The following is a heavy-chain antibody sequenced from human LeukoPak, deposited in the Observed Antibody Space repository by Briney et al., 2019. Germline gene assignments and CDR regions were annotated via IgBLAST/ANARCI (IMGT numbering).Heavy chain of an antibody. CDR3: ARKGDMLSAFDI. J-gene: IGHJ3*02. CDR2: ISSSGSTI. Sequence: GGSLRLSCAASGFTFSSYEMNWVRQAPGKGLEWVSYISSSGSTIYYADSVKGRFTISRDNAKNSLYLQMNSLRAEDTAVYYCARKGDMLSAFDIWGQGTMVTVSS. CDR1: GFTFSSYE. V-gene: IGHV3-48*03. D-gene: IGHD2-8*01.